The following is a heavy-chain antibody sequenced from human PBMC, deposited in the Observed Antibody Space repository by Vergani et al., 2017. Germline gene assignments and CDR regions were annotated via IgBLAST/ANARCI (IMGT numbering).Heavy chain of an antibody. D-gene: IGHD6-6*01. V-gene: IGHV3-33*01. CDR1: GFTFSSYG. Sequence: QVQLVESGGGVVQPGRSLRLSCAASGFTFSSYGMHWVRQAPGKGLEWVAVIWYDGSNKYYADSVKGRFTISRDNSKNTLYLQMNSLRAEDTAVYYCARGMARQLAWGGDYYMDVWGKGTTVTVSS. CDR3: ARGMARQLAWGGDYYMDV. CDR2: IWYDGSNK. J-gene: IGHJ6*03.